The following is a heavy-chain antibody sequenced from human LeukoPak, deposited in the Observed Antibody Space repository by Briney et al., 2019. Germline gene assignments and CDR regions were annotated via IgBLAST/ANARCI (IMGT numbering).Heavy chain of an antibody. D-gene: IGHD3-22*01. CDR2: IRYDGSNT. CDR1: GFAFNLYA. Sequence: GGSLRLSCAASGFAFNLYAMSWVRQAPGKGLEWVAFIRYDGSNTQYADSVKGRFTISRDNSKNTLYLQMNSLRAEDTAMYYCAKVVRYYYDSSGSALDYWGQGTLVTVSS. V-gene: IGHV3-30*02. CDR3: AKVVRYYYDSSGSALDY. J-gene: IGHJ4*02.